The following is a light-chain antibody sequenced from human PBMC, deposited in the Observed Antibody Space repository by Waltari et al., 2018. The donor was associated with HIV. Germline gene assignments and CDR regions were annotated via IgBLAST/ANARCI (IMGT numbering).Light chain of an antibody. CDR1: ERVSRF. V-gene: IGKV3-11*01. CDR3: QQRYNWPRT. CDR2: DAS. J-gene: IGKJ2*01. Sequence: VLTQSPATLSSSPGERATLSCRTNERVSRFLNWYQQKPGQAPRHLIYDASNRATGIPARCSGSGSGADFIFTIRSLKPEDFAVYYWQQRYNWPRTFDQGTKLEIK.